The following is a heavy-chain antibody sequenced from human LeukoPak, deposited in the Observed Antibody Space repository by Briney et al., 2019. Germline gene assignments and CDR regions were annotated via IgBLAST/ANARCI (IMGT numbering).Heavy chain of an antibody. CDR3: AREATGAWDY. V-gene: IGHV3-33*01. CDR1: GFTFSSYG. D-gene: IGHD7-27*01. Sequence: GGSLRLSCAASGFTFSSYGMHWVRQAPGKGLEWVAVIWYDGNNQYYADSVKGRFTISRDSSKNTLYPQMNSLRAEDTAVYYCAREATGAWDYWGQGTLVTVSS. CDR2: IWYDGNNQ. J-gene: IGHJ4*02.